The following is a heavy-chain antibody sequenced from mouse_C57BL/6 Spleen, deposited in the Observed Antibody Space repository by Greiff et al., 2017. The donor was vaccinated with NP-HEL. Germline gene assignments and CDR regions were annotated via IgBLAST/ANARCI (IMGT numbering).Heavy chain of an antibody. CDR1: GYTFTSYW. Sequence: QVQLQQPGAELVKPGASVKMSCKASGYTFTSYWITWVKQRPGQGLEWIGYIYPGSGSTNYNEKFKSKATLTADTSSSTAYMQLSSLTSEDSAVYYGARYDHWDYYGISSGYWGKGTTLTVST. D-gene: IGHD1-1*01. V-gene: IGHV1-55*01. CDR2: IYPGSGST. CDR3: ARYDHWDYYGISSGY. J-gene: IGHJ2*01.